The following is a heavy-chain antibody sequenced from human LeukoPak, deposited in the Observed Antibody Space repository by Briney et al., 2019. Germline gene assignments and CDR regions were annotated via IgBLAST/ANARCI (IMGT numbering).Heavy chain of an antibody. CDR3: ARADSSSWFN. CDR1: GGSISSYS. J-gene: IGHJ4*02. D-gene: IGHD6-13*01. Sequence: NPSETLSLTCTVSGGSISSYSWNWIRQPPGKGLEWIGYIYYSGSTNYNPSLKSRVTISVDTSKNQFSLKLNSVSAADTAVYYCARADSSSWFNWGQGTLVTVSS. V-gene: IGHV4-59*01. CDR2: IYYSGST.